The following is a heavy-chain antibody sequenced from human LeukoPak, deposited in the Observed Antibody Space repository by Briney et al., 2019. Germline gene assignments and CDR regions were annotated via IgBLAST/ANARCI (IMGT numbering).Heavy chain of an antibody. Sequence: GGSLRLSCAASRFTFSSYEMNWVRQAPGKGLEWVSYISGSGNKHYADSVKGRFTISRDNAKNSSYLQMNSLRVEDTAVYYCAREDTGVAFDIWGEGATVAV. J-gene: IGHJ3*02. CDR3: AREDTGVAFDI. CDR1: RFTFSSYE. V-gene: IGHV3-48*03. D-gene: IGHD2-8*01. CDR2: ISGSGNK.